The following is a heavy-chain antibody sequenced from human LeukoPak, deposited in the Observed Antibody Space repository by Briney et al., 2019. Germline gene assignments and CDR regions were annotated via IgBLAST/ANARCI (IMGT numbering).Heavy chain of an antibody. V-gene: IGHV3-72*01. CDR3: ARGIGSGWAGFDY. CDR1: GFTFSDHC. J-gene: IGHJ4*02. D-gene: IGHD6-19*01. Sequence: PGGSLRLSCAASGFTFSDHCMDWVRQAPGKGLEWVCRTRNKANSYTSEYAASVKGRFTISRDDSKKSLYLQMNSLKTEDTAVYYCARGIGSGWAGFDYWGQGTLATVSS. CDR2: TRNKANSYTS.